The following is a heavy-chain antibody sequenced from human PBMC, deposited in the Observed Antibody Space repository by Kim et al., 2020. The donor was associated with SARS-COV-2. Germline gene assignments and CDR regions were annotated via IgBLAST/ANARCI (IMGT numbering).Heavy chain of an antibody. CDR3: ARETGDGVRTFEY. D-gene: IGHD2-8*01. Sequence: GGSLRLSCAASGFIFSNSYMHWVRRAPGKGLVWVSQISSDGETSIYVDSVKGRFTISRDDAKNTLYLQMNTLRVEDTAVYYCARETGDGVRTFEYWGQGTLVTVSS. J-gene: IGHJ4*02. V-gene: IGHV3-74*01. CDR1: GFIFSNSY. CDR2: ISSDGETS.